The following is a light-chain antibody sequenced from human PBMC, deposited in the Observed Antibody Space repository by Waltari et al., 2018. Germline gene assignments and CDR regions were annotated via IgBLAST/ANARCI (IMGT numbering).Light chain of an antibody. V-gene: IGKV3-15*01. CDR3: QQFNDWPRT. Sequence: EVVMMQSPATLSVSQGERATLSCRASQSININMVWYQQRPGQAPRLLIYEASMRATDIPARFSGSGSGTEFTLTINSVQSEDAAVYYCQQFNDWPRTFGQGTKVEIK. CDR2: EAS. J-gene: IGKJ1*01. CDR1: QSININ.